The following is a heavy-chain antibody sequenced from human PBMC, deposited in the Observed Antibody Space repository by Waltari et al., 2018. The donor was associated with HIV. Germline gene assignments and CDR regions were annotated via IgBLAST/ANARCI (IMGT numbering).Heavy chain of an antibody. J-gene: IGHJ4*02. D-gene: IGHD6-13*01. Sequence: QVTLRESGPALVIPTQTLTLTCTFSGFSLSTTGMCVSWIRQPPGKALEWLARIDWDDDKYYSTSLKTRLTISKDTSKNQVVLTMTNMDPVDTATYYCARTSSSWYYFDYWGQGTLVTVSS. CDR1: GFSLSTTGMC. CDR2: IDWDDDK. V-gene: IGHV2-70*15. CDR3: ARTSSSWYYFDY.